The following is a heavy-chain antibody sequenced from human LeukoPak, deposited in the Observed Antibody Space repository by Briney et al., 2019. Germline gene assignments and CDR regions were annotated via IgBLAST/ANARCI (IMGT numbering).Heavy chain of an antibody. CDR3: ARVNINNWHSCDY. V-gene: IGHV4-4*02. CDR2: IYHSGSP. J-gene: IGHJ4*02. CDR1: GGSISSNNW. Sequence: SETLSLTCAVSGGSISSNNWWGWVRQPPGKGLEWIGEIYHSGSPNYNLSLKSRVTISVDKSRNHLSLNLSSVTAADTAVYYCARVNINNWHSCDYWGQGTLVTVSS. D-gene: IGHD1-1*01.